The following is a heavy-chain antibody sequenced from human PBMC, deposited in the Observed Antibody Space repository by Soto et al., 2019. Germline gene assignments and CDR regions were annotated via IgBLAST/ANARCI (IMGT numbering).Heavy chain of an antibody. CDR1: GFTFSTKY. V-gene: IGHV3-66*01. Sequence: EVQLVESGGGLVQPGGSLRLSCAASGFTFSTKYMSWVRQAPGKGLEWVSVIYSGGSTFYADSVRVRFTSSRDNSQNTVNLQMSSQRSEEPAVYYCARDPWAEDYWGQGTLVTVSS. CDR3: ARDPWAEDY. CDR2: IYSGGST. D-gene: IGHD3-16*01. J-gene: IGHJ4*02.